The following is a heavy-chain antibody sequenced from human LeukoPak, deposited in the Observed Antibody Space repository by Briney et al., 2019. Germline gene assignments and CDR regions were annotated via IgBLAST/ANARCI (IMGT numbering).Heavy chain of an antibody. J-gene: IGHJ4*02. CDR2: ISSSSTYI. V-gene: IGHV3-21*01. CDR1: GFTFSSYS. CDR3: ARGDSGSYYFDY. D-gene: IGHD1-26*01. Sequence: GGSLRLSCAASGFTFSSYSMNWVRQAPGKGLGWVSSISSSSTYIYYADSVKGRFTISRDNAKNSLYLQVNSLRAEDTAVYYCARGDSGSYYFDYWGQGTLVTVSS.